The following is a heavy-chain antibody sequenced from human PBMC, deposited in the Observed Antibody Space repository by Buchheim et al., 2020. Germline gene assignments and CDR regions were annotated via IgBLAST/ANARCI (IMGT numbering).Heavy chain of an antibody. CDR1: GFTFNTFG. CDR2: VSSTGTNT. Sequence: EVQLLESGGVLVQPGGSLRLSCAASGFTFNTFGMTWVRQAPGKGLEWVSAVSSTGTNTYYADSVKGRFTISRDNSMNTLYLQMNTLRAEDTAVYYCARARSPLNYFDPWGQGTL. J-gene: IGHJ5*02. CDR3: ARARSPLNYFDP. V-gene: IGHV3-23*01.